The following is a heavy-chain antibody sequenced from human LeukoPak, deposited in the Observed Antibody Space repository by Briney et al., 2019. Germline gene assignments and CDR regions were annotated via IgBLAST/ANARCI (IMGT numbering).Heavy chain of an antibody. CDR2: ISSSSSYT. CDR3: ARGNSITGTTPLDYFDY. V-gene: IGHV3-11*05. Sequence: PGGSPRLSCAAPGFTFSDYYMSWIRQAPGKGLEWVSYISSSSSYTNYADSVKGRFTISRDNAKNSLYLQMNSLRAEDTAVYYCARGNSITGTTPLDYFDYWGQGTLVTVSS. J-gene: IGHJ4*02. CDR1: GFTFSDYY. D-gene: IGHD1-20*01.